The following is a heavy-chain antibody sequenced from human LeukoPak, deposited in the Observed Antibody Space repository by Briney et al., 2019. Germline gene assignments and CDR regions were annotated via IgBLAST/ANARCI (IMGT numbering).Heavy chain of an antibody. J-gene: IGHJ4*02. CDR3: VKGITSHDFFSRGE. D-gene: IGHD3-3*01. CDR1: GFTFSSYS. CDR2: VSNSGGIT. Sequence: PGGSLRLSCAASGFTFSSYSKTWVRQAPGKGLEWVSGVSNSGGITYYADSVKGRFTISRDNSKNTLYLQMDSLSAEDTAVYYCVKGITSHDFFSRGEWGQGTLVTVSS. V-gene: IGHV3-23*01.